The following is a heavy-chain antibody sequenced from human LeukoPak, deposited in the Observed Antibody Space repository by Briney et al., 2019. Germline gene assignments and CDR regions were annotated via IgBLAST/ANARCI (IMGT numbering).Heavy chain of an antibody. V-gene: IGHV3-30*18. CDR2: ISYDGSNK. Sequence: GGSLRLSCAASGFTFSSYGMHWVRQAPGKGLEWVAVISYDGSNKYYADSVKGRFTISRDNSKNTLYLQMNSLRAEDTAVYYCAKEGAILRGYSVTFFDYWGQGTLVTVSS. D-gene: IGHD5/OR15-5a*01. CDR1: GFTFSSYG. CDR3: AKEGAILRGYSVTFFDY. J-gene: IGHJ4*02.